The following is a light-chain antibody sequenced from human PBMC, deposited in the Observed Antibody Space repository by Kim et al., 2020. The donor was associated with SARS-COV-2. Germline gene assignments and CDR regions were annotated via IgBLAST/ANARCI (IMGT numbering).Light chain of an antibody. CDR1: QSVRTN. V-gene: IGKV3-15*01. Sequence: EIVMTQSPATLSVSPGERATLSCRASQSVRTNLAWYQQKPAQAPRLLIYGASTRATGIPARFSGSGSGTEFTLTISSLQSEDFAVYYCQQYNNWPLWTFGQGTKVDIK. J-gene: IGKJ1*01. CDR3: QQYNNWPLWT. CDR2: GAS.